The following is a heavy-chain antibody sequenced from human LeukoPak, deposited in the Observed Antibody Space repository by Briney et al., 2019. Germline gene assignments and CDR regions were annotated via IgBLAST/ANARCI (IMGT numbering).Heavy chain of an antibody. V-gene: IGHV4-34*01. J-gene: IGHJ5*02. CDR2: INHSGST. CDR1: GGSFSGYY. D-gene: IGHD3-10*01. CDR3: ARATPSPYYYGSGSYYWFDP. Sequence: SETLSLTCAVYGGSFSGYYWSWIRQPPGKGLEWIGEINHSGSTNYNPSLKSRVTISVDTSKNQFPLKLSSVTAADTAVYYCARATPSPYYYGSGSYYWFDPWGQGTLVTVSS.